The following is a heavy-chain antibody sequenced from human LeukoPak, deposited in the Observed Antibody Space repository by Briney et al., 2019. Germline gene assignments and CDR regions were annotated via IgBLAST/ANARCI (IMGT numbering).Heavy chain of an antibody. V-gene: IGHV3-21*01. D-gene: IGHD2-15*01. CDR1: GFTFSSYS. Sequence: PGGSLRLSCAASGFTFSSYSMNWVRQAPGKGLEWVSSISSSSSYIYYADSVKGRFTISRDNAKNSLYLQMNSLRAEDTAVYYCATYMKTVVAATPFDYWGQGTLVTVSS. J-gene: IGHJ4*02. CDR2: ISSSSSYI. CDR3: ATYMKTVVAATPFDY.